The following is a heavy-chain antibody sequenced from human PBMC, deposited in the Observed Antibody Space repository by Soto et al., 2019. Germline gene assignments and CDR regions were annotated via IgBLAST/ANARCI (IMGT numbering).Heavy chain of an antibody. J-gene: IGHJ4*02. CDR2: IYHSGST. CDR3: ARCWDFDGIAVADY. V-gene: IGHV4-4*02. D-gene: IGHD6-19*01. Sequence: QVQLQESGPGLVKPSGTLSLTCAVSGGSISSSNWWSWVRQPPGKGLEWIGEIYHSGSTNYNPSLGGGVSISVDKSKNQFSLKLSSVTAADTAVYYCARCWDFDGIAVADYWGQGTLVTVSS. CDR1: GGSISSSNW.